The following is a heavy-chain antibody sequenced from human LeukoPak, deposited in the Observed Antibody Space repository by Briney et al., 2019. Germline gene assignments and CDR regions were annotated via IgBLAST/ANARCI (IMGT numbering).Heavy chain of an antibody. CDR2: ISSSSSYI. Sequence: GGSLRLSCAASGFTFSSYSMNWVRQAPGKGLEWVSSISSSSSYIYYADSVKGRFTIPRDNAKNSLYLQMNSLRAEDTAVYYCARSPPATPNWFDPWGQGTLVTVSS. J-gene: IGHJ5*02. CDR1: GFTFSSYS. D-gene: IGHD2-15*01. V-gene: IGHV3-21*01. CDR3: ARSPPATPNWFDP.